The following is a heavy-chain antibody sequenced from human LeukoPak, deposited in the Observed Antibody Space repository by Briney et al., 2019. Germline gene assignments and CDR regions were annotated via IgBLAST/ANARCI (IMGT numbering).Heavy chain of an antibody. D-gene: IGHD2-2*01. J-gene: IGHJ3*02. CDR3: AKDKSGYCSSTSCYVWAAFDI. CDR2: ISGSGGST. V-gene: IGHV3-23*01. Sequence: GGSLRLSCAASGFTFSSYAMSWVPQAPGKGLEWVSAISGSGGSTYYADSVKGRFTISRDNSKNTLYLQMNSLRAEDTAVYYCAKDKSGYCSSTSCYVWAAFDIWGQGTMVTVSS. CDR1: GFTFSSYA.